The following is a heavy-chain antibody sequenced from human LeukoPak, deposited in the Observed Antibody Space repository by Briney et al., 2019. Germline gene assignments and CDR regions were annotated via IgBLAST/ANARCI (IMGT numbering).Heavy chain of an antibody. D-gene: IGHD2-2*01. CDR1: SGSISSYY. V-gene: IGHV4-4*07. J-gene: IGHJ6*03. CDR2: IYTSGST. CDR3: AREYCSSTSCYPYYYYYMDV. Sequence: KSSETLSLTCTVSSGSISSYYWSWIRQPAGKGLEWIGRIYTSGSTNYNPSLKSRVTMSVDTSKNQFSLKLSSVTAADTAVYYCAREYCSSTSCYPYYYYYMDVWGKGTTVTVSS.